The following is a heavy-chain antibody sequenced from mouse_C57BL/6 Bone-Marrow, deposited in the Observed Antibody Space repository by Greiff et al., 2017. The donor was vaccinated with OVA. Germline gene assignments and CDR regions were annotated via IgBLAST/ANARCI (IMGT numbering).Heavy chain of an antibody. D-gene: IGHD2-3*01. CDR3: ASSWVGYSAAMDS. Sequence: QVQLQQPGAELVKPGASVKMSCKASGYTFTSYWITWVKQRPGQGLEWIGDIYPGSGSTNYNEKFKSKATLTVDTTSSTAYMQLSSLTSDDSAVYYCASSWVGYSAAMDSWGPGPSVTVSS. V-gene: IGHV1-55*01. CDR1: GYTFTSYW. J-gene: IGHJ4*01. CDR2: IYPGSGST.